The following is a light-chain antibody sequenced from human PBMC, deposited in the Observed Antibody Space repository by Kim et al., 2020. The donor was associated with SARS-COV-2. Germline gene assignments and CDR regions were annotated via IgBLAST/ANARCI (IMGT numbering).Light chain of an antibody. CDR1: QRVSSRC. J-gene: IGKJ5*01. CDR3: QQYGSAPMT. Sequence: SPGGGATLSCLGSQRVSSRCLVWCQQRPGQAPSRIIYDAATRATGIPDRFSGSGSGTDFTLTISRLEAEDFAIDYCQQYGSAPMTFGQGTRLEIK. V-gene: IGKV3-20*01. CDR2: DAA.